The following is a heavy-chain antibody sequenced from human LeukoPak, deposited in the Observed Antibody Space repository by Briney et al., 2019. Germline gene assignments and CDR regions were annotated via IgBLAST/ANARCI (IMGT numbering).Heavy chain of an antibody. CDR1: GFTVSSNY. J-gene: IGHJ4*02. V-gene: IGHV3-66*01. CDR3: ARDSLSGYFDY. Sequence: GGSLRLSCAASGFTVSSNYMSWVRQAPGKGLEWVSVTYSGGSTYYADSVKGRFTISRDNSKNTLYLQMNSLRAEDTAVYYCARDSLSGYFDYWGQGTLVTVSS. CDR2: TYSGGST.